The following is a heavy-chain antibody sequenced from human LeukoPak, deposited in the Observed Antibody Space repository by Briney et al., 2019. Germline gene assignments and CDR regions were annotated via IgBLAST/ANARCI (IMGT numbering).Heavy chain of an antibody. CDR2: IYYSGST. CDR3: ARPGAYCGGDCYSFDY. V-gene: IGHV4-39*01. D-gene: IGHD2-21*02. Sequence: SETLSLTCTVSGGSISSSSYYWGWIRQPPGKGLEWIGSIYYSGSTYYNPSLKSRVTISVDTSKNQFSLKLSSVTAADTAVYYCARPGAYCGGDCYSFDYWGKGTLVTVSS. CDR1: GGSISSSSYY. J-gene: IGHJ4*02.